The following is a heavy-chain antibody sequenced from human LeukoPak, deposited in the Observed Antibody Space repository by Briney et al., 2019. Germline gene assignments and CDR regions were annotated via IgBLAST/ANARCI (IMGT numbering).Heavy chain of an antibody. V-gene: IGHV1-18*01. CDR1: GYTFASYG. D-gene: IGHD3-10*01. CDR3: ARASGSGSYHGY. CDR2: TSAYSGHT. J-gene: IGHJ4*02. Sequence: ASVKVSYKASGYTFASYGISWVRQAPGQGLERMGWTSAYSGHTNYAQKFQGRVTMTTDTSTSTAYMELRSLRSDDTAVYYCARASGSGSYHGYWGQGTLVTVSS.